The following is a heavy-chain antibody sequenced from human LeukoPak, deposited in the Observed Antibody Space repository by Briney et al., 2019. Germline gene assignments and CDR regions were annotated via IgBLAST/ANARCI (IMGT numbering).Heavy chain of an antibody. V-gene: IGHV3-74*01. CDR1: GFTFSSYW. J-gene: IGHJ4*02. CDR2: INSDGSST. CDR3: ARYHPDIVATIPPY. Sequence: GGSLRLSCAASGFTFSSYWMHWVRQAPGKGLVWVSRINSDGSSTSYADSVKGRFTISRDNAKNTLYLQMNSLRAEDTAVYYCARYHPDIVATIPPYWGQGTLVTVSS. D-gene: IGHD5-12*01.